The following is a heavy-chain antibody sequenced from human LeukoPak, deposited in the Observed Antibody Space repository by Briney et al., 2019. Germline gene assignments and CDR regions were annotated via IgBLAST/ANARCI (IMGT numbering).Heavy chain of an antibody. D-gene: IGHD6-6*01. CDR3: ATDLSIAAPLGVDY. Sequence: SETLSLTFTVSGGSLSSYYWSWIRQPAGKGLEWIGRIYTSGSTNYNPSLKSRVTMSVDTSKNQFSLKLSSVTAADTAVYYCATDLSIAAPLGVDYWGQGTLVTVSS. V-gene: IGHV4-4*07. CDR1: GGSLSSYY. J-gene: IGHJ4*02. CDR2: IYTSGST.